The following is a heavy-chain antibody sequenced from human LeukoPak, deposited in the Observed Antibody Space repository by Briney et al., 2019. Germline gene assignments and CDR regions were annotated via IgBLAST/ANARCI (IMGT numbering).Heavy chain of an antibody. CDR1: GFTFSTYA. CDR2: ISGSGGST. J-gene: IGHJ6*02. D-gene: IGHD6-13*01. V-gene: IGHV3-23*01. Sequence: GGSLRLSCAASGFTFSTYAVSWVRQAPGKGLEWVSDISGSGGSTYYADSMKGRFTISRDNSKDTVYLQMNSLRADDTAVYYCAKSNREQLVRSYGLDVWGQGTTVTVSS. CDR3: AKSNREQLVRSYGLDV.